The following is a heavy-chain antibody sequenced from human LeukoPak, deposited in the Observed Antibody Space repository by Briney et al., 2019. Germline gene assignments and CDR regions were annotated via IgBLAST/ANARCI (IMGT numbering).Heavy chain of an antibody. J-gene: IGHJ4*02. Sequence: ASVKVSCKASGGTFSSYAISWVRQAPGQGLERMGGIIPIFGTANYAQKFQGRVTITADESTSTAYMELSSLRSEDTAVYYCASIHSGYSSGWYYFDYWGQGTLVTVSS. D-gene: IGHD6-19*01. V-gene: IGHV1-69*13. CDR1: GGTFSSYA. CDR3: ASIHSGYSSGWYYFDY. CDR2: IIPIFGTA.